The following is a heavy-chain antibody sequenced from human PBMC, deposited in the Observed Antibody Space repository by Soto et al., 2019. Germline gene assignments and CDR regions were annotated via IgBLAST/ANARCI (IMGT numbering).Heavy chain of an antibody. CDR3: ARDPPQYYDILTGYYTYRYYFDY. Sequence: PGGSLRLSCAASGFTFSSYSMNWVRQAPGKGLEWVSSISSSSSTIYYADSVKGRFTISRDNAKNSLYLQMNSLRDEDTAVYYCARDPPQYYDILTGYYTYRYYFDYWGQGTLVTVSS. CDR2: ISSSSSTI. D-gene: IGHD3-9*01. CDR1: GFTFSSYS. V-gene: IGHV3-48*02. J-gene: IGHJ4*02.